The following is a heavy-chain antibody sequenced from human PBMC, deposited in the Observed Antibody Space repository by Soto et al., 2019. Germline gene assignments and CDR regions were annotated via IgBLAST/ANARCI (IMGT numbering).Heavy chain of an antibody. CDR2: IIPIFGTA. J-gene: IGHJ5*02. V-gene: IGHV1-69*01. D-gene: IGHD2-2*01. Sequence: QVQLVQPGAEVKKPGSSVKVSCKASGGTFSSYAISWVRQAPGQGLEWMGGIIPIFGTANYAQKFQGRVTITADESTSTAYMELSSLRSEDTAVYYCARHCSSTSCPLDWFDPWGQGTLVTVSS. CDR3: ARHCSSTSCPLDWFDP. CDR1: GGTFSSYA.